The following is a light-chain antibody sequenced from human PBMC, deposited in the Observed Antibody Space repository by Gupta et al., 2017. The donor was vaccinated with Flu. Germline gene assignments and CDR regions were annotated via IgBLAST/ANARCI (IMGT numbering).Light chain of an antibody. V-gene: IGKV1-33*01. CDR3: QQYENLPT. CDR1: QDIRIY. CDR2: DAS. Sequence: SPSSLSASVGDRVTITCQASQDIRIYLNWYQQRPGKAPKLLIYDASKLENGVPSRFSGSGTGTHFTFTSSSLQPEDIATYYCQQYENLPTFGQGTKVEIK. J-gene: IGKJ1*01.